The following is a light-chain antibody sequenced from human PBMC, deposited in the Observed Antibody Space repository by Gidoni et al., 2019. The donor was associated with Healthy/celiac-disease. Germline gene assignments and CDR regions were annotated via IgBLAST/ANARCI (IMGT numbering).Light chain of an antibody. CDR2: DAS. CDR3: KQYDNLPIT. Sequence: IQMTQSTSSLSASVGDRVTITCQASQDISNYLNWYQQKPGKAPKLLIYDASNLETGVPSRFSGSGYGTDFTLTIRSLQHEDIATYYCKQYDNLPITFGQGTRLEIK. CDR1: QDISNY. J-gene: IGKJ5*01. V-gene: IGKV1-33*01.